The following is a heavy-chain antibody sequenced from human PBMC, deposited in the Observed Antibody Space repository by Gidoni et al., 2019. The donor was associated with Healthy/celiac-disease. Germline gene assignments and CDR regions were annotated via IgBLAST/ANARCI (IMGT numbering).Heavy chain of an antibody. CDR2: ISYDGSNE. Sequence: VESGGGVVQPGRSLRLSCAASGFTFSSYGMHWVRQAPGKGLEWVAVISYDGSNEYYADSVKGLFTISSDNSKNTLYLQMNSLRAEDTAVYYCAKGAKWELPFDYWGQGTLVTVSS. V-gene: IGHV3-30*18. J-gene: IGHJ4*02. CDR1: GFTFSSYG. D-gene: IGHD1-26*01. CDR3: AKGAKWELPFDY.